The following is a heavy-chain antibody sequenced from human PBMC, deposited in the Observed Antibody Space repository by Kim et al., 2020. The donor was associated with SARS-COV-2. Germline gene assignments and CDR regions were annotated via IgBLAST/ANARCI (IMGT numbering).Heavy chain of an antibody. V-gene: IGHV3-7*01. D-gene: IGHD4-17*01. Sequence: GGSLRLSCAASGFTFNSYWMSWVRQAPGKGLEWVANIKQDGSEKYYVDSVKGRFTISRDNAKNSLYLQMNSLRAEDTAVYYCASVYGDYVRPYYYYGMDVWGQGTTVTVSS. CDR2: IKQDGSEK. J-gene: IGHJ6*02. CDR3: ASVYGDYVRPYYYYGMDV. CDR1: GFTFNSYW.